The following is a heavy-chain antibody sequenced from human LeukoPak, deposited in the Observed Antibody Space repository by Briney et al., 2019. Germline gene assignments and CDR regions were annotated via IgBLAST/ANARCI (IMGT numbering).Heavy chain of an antibody. CDR1: GFTFSSYA. D-gene: IGHD2-15*01. V-gene: IGHV3-23*01. J-gene: IGHJ5*02. CDR2: ISGSGGST. CDR3: AKGLEDIVVVVVGGFDP. Sequence: LSGGSLRLSCAASGFTFSSYAMSWVRQAPGKGLEWVSAISGSGGSTYYADSVKGRFTISRDNSKNTLYLQMNSLRAEDTAVYYCAKGLEDIVVVVVGGFDPWGQGTLVTVSS.